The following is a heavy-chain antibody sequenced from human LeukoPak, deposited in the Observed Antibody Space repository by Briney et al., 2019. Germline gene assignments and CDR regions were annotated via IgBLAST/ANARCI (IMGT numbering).Heavy chain of an antibody. Sequence: SETLSLTCTVSGGSISSSSYYWGWIRQPPGKGLEWIGSIYTSGSTNYNPSLKSRVTMSVDTSKNQFSLKLSSVTAADTAVYYCARANLLAYCGGDCSNDAFDIWGQGTMVTVSS. CDR3: ARANLLAYCGGDCSNDAFDI. V-gene: IGHV4-39*07. J-gene: IGHJ3*02. CDR1: GGSISSSSYY. D-gene: IGHD2-21*01. CDR2: IYTSGST.